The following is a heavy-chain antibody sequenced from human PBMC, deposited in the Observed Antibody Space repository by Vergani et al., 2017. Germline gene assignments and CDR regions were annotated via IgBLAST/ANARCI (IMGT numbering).Heavy chain of an antibody. V-gene: IGHV3-15*01. CDR1: GFTFSNAW. CDR3: AKQQGVVPASKKGGYYFDY. D-gene: IGHD2-2*01. CDR2: IKSKTDGGTT. J-gene: IGHJ4*02. Sequence: EVQLVESGGGLVKPGGSLRLSCAASGFTFSNAWMSWVRQAPGKGLEWVGRIKSKTDGGTTDYAAPVKGRFTISRDDSKNTLYLQMNSLRAEDTAVYYCAKQQGVVPASKKGGYYFDYWGQGTLVTVSS.